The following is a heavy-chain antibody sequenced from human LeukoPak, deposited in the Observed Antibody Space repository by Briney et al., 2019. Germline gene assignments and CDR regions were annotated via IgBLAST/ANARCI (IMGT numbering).Heavy chain of an antibody. V-gene: IGHV4-61*02. Sequence: SDTLSLTCTVSGGSISSGSYYWSWIRQPPGKGLEWIGRIYTSGSTNYNPSLTSRVTISVDTSKNQFSLKLSSVTAADTAVYYCASTGSYYYYYMDVWGKGTTVTVSS. D-gene: IGHD3-10*01. CDR3: ASTGSYYYYYMDV. CDR1: GGSISSGSYY. CDR2: IYTSGST. J-gene: IGHJ6*03.